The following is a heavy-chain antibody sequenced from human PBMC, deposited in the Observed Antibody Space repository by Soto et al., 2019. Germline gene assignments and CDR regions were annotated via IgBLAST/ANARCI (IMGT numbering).Heavy chain of an antibody. CDR2: VKQDVNEK. J-gene: IGHJ4*02. CDR3: ARQLSYDFLTGEFDY. Sequence: GGSLRLSCEASGFTFSTYCMSWVRQAPGKGLEWVANVKQDVNEKYYVDSVKGRFAISRDNAKHSLYLQMNRLRVEDTAVYYCARQLSYDFLTGEFDYWGQGTLVTVSS. CDR1: GFTFSTYC. V-gene: IGHV3-7*01. D-gene: IGHD3-9*01.